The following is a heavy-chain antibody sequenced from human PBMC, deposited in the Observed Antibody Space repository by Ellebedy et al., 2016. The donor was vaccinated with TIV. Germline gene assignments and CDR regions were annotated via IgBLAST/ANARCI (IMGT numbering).Heavy chain of an antibody. CDR3: ARVSRSGLVRGVFSHPPFDY. CDR1: GYIFTGYY. D-gene: IGHD3-10*01. CDR2: FDPNSGDT. V-gene: IGHV1-2*02. Sequence: ASVKVSCXASGYIFTGYYIHWVRQAPGQGLEWMGWFDPNSGDTKYAQKFQGRVTVTRDTSIRTAYMELRSLRSDDTAVYYCARVSRSGLVRGVFSHPPFDYWGQGTLITVSS. J-gene: IGHJ4*02.